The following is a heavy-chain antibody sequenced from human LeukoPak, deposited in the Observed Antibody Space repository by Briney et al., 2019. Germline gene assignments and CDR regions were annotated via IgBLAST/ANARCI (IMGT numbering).Heavy chain of an antibody. CDR3: ARDSTALLGS. Sequence: GGSLRLSCAASGFTFSSYAMHWVRQAPGKGLEWVSVISGRGGSTAYADSVKGRFTISRDNAKNSLYLQMNSLRAEDTAVYYCARDSTALLGSWGQGTLVTVSS. CDR2: ISGRGGST. J-gene: IGHJ5*02. V-gene: IGHV3-23*01. D-gene: IGHD2-21*01. CDR1: GFTFSSYA.